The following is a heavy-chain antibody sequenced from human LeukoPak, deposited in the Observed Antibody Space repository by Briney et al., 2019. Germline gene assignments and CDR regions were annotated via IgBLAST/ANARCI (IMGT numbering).Heavy chain of an antibody. CDR3: ARGYKYYDILTGYYPNYYFDY. Sequence: ASVKVSCKASGYTFTSYDINWVRQATGQGLESMGWMNPNSGNTGYAQKFQGRVTMTRNTSISTAYMELSSLRSEDTAVYYCARGYKYYDILTGYYPNYYFDYWGQGTLVTVSS. CDR2: MNPNSGNT. J-gene: IGHJ4*02. D-gene: IGHD3-9*01. CDR1: GYTFTSYD. V-gene: IGHV1-8*01.